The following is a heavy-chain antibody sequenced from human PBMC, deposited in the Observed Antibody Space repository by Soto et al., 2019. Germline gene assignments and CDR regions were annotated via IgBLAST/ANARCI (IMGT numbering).Heavy chain of an antibody. D-gene: IGHD2-21*01. J-gene: IGHJ6*03. CDR1: GFTFSNSW. CDR3: ARHCHYCIVV. V-gene: IGHV3-7*01. CDR2: MNPDGSTK. Sequence: EAQLVESGGGLVQPGGSLRLSCAASGFTFSNSWMTWVRQTPGKGLEWVANMNPDGSTKNYVDSVKGRFTISRDNAQNSLDLQMNSLRAEDTAVFYCARHCHYCIVVWSRGTTVTVSS.